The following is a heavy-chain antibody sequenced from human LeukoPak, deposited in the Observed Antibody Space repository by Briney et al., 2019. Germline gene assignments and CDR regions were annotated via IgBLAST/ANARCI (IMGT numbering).Heavy chain of an antibody. D-gene: IGHD1-7*01. CDR3: AVKEGELRTLLFGDY. CDR2: ISGSGGST. J-gene: IGHJ4*02. V-gene: IGHV3-23*01. CDR1: GFTFSNYN. Sequence: GGSLRLSCVASGFTFSNYNMNWVRQAPGKGLEWVSAISGSGGSTYYADSVKGRFTISRDNSKNTLYLQMNSLRAEDTAVYYCAVKEGELRTLLFGDYWGQGTLVTVSS.